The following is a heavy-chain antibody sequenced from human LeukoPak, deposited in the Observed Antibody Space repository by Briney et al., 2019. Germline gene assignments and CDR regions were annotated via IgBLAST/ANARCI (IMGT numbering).Heavy chain of an antibody. Sequence: SETLSLTCTVSGGSISSSSYYWGWIRQPPGKGLEWIGSIYYSGSTYYNPSLKSRVTISVGTSNNQFSLKLSSVTAADTAVYYCARKITVWGSYPRHLSPFDYWGQGTLVTVSS. CDR3: ARKITVWGSYPRHLSPFDY. V-gene: IGHV4-39*01. CDR1: GGSISSSSYY. D-gene: IGHD3-16*02. J-gene: IGHJ4*02. CDR2: IYYSGST.